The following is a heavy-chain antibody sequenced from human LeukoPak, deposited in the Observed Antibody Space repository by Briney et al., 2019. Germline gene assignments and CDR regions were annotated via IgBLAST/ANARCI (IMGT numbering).Heavy chain of an antibody. CDR1: GGSISSGDS. J-gene: IGHJ4*02. V-gene: IGHV4-30-2*01. CDR3: ARGGDYVWGSYPPDGYYFDY. CDR2: IYHSGST. D-gene: IGHD3-16*02. Sequence: SETLSLTCAVSGGSISSGDSWSWIRQPPGKDLEWIGYIYHSGSTYYNPSLKSRVTISVDRSKNQFSLKLSSVTAADTAVYYCARGGDYVWGSYPPDGYYFDYWGQGTLVTVSS.